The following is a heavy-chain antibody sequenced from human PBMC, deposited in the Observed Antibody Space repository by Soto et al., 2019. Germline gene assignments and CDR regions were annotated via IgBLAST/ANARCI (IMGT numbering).Heavy chain of an antibody. CDR3: ALIPRSGYYWGGFDY. D-gene: IGHD3-22*01. V-gene: IGHV2-5*02. CDR1: GFSLSTSGVG. Sequence: QITLKESGPTLVKPTQTLTLTCTFSGFSLSTSGVGVGWIRQPPGKALEWLALIYWDDDKRYSPSLKSRLTITKDTSKNQVVLTMTNMDPVDTATYYCALIPRSGYYWGGFDYWGQGTLVTVSS. CDR2: IYWDDDK. J-gene: IGHJ4*02.